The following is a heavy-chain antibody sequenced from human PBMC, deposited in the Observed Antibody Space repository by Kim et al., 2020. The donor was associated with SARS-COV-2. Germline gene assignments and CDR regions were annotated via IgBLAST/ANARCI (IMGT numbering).Heavy chain of an antibody. D-gene: IGHD3-22*01. V-gene: IGHV3-30*04. Sequence: GGSLRLSCAASGFTFSSYAMHWVRQAPGKGLEWVAVISYDGSNKYYADSVKGRFTISRDNSKNTLYLQMNSLRAEDTAVYYCARGDSGYDSSGYLPPPFDYWGQGTLVTVSS. CDR2: ISYDGSNK. CDR3: ARGDSGYDSSGYLPPPFDY. CDR1: GFTFSSYA. J-gene: IGHJ4*02.